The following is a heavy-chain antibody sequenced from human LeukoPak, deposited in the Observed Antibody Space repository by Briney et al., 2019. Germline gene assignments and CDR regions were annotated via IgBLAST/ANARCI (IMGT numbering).Heavy chain of an antibody. J-gene: IGHJ5*02. D-gene: IGHD3-10*01. CDR3: ARVWGRPTNWFDP. Sequence: ASVKVSCKVSGDTLTELSTHWVRQAPGKGLEWMGGFDPEHGEMIYAQKLQGRVTMTEDRSTDTAYMELSSLRSEDTAVYYCARVWGRPTNWFDPWGQGTLVTVSS. CDR2: FDPEHGEM. V-gene: IGHV1-24*01. CDR1: GDTLTELS.